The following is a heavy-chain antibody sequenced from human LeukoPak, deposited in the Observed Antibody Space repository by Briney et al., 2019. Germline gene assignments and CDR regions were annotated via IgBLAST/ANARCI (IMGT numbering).Heavy chain of an antibody. CDR2: IYYSGNT. Sequence: SETLSLTCTVSGGSISSYYWSWIRQPPGKGLEWIGYIYYSGNTNYNPSLKSRVSISIDTSKNQFSLRLSSVTAADTAVYYCARDRDSSGLRDFDLWGRGTLVTVSA. CDR3: ARDRDSSGLRDFDL. V-gene: IGHV4-59*01. CDR1: GGSISSYY. J-gene: IGHJ2*01. D-gene: IGHD3-22*01.